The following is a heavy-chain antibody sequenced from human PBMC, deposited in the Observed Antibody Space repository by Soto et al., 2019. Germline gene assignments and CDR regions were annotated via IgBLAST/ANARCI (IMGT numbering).Heavy chain of an antibody. J-gene: IGHJ5*02. V-gene: IGHV4-4*02. CDR1: SGSISSENW. Sequence: QVQLQESGPGLVKPSGTLSLTCTVSSGSISSENWWSWVRQPPGKGLEYIGAIYHSGSTNYTPSLQPRITMSVAPPTYHFSLTMNSPTAAATAVYSSATVMICGTPPFPPWAPGTLVTLSS. CDR2: IYHSGST. D-gene: IGHD1-1*01. CDR3: ATVMICGTPPFPP.